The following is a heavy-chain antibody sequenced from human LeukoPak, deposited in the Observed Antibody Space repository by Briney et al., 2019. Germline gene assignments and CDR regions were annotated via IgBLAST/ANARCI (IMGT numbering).Heavy chain of an antibody. Sequence: SETLSLTCAVSGGSISSYYWSWIRQPPGKGLEWIGYIYYSGSTNYNPSLKSRVTISVDTSKNQFSLKLSSVTAADTAVYYCARAYDSSGYDWFDPWGQGTLVTVSP. V-gene: IGHV4-59*01. J-gene: IGHJ5*02. CDR1: GGSISSYY. D-gene: IGHD3-22*01. CDR2: IYYSGST. CDR3: ARAYDSSGYDWFDP.